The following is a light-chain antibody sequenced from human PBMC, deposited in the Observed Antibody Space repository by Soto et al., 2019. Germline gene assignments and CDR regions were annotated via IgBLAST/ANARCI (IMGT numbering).Light chain of an antibody. CDR3: QQYGSSPT. CDR2: DAS. J-gene: IGKJ1*01. CDR1: QSLSSGY. Sequence: IVLTQYPGTLSLSPGERGTLSFRASQSLSSGYLAWYQQKFGQAPRLLIYDASRRATGIPERFSGSGSGTDFTLTINRLEPEDFAVYYCQQYGSSPTFGLGTKVDIK. V-gene: IGKV3-20*01.